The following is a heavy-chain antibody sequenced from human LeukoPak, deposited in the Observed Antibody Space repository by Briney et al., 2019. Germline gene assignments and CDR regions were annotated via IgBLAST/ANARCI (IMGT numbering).Heavy chain of an antibody. Sequence: ASVKVSCKASGYTFTSYGISWVRQAPGQGLEWMGWISAYNGNTNYAQKLQGRVTMTTDTSTSTAYMELRSLRSDDTAVYYCARDRITGTGVHAFDIWGQGTMVTVSS. V-gene: IGHV1-18*01. D-gene: IGHD1-20*01. CDR2: ISAYNGNT. CDR3: ARDRITGTGVHAFDI. J-gene: IGHJ3*02. CDR1: GYTFTSYG.